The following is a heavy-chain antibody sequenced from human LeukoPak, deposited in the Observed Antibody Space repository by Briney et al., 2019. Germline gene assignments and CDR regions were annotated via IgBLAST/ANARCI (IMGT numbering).Heavy chain of an antibody. CDR3: ARERSAVGRVFDY. Sequence: SGTLSLTCAVSGGSISSSNWWSWVRQPPGKGLEWIGRIYTSGSTNYNPSLKSRVTISVDTSKNQFSLKLSSVTAADTAVYYCARERSAVGRVFDYWGQGTLVTVSS. V-gene: IGHV4-4*02. J-gene: IGHJ4*02. D-gene: IGHD6-19*01. CDR1: GGSISSSNW. CDR2: IYTSGST.